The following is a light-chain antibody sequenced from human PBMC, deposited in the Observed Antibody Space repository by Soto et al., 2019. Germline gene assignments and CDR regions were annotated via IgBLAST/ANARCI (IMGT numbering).Light chain of an antibody. V-gene: IGKV1-5*03. CDR2: KAS. Sequence: DIQMAQSPSTLSASVGDRVTITCRASHSIGSWLAWYQQKPGKAPKLLIYKASSLESGVPSRFSGSGSGTEFTLTITSLQPDDFASYYCQQYGIYSPWTFGQGTKVEIK. J-gene: IGKJ1*01. CDR1: HSIGSW. CDR3: QQYGIYSPWT.